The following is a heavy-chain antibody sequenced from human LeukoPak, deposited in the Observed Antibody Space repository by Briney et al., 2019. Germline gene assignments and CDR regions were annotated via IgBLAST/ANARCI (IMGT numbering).Heavy chain of an antibody. Sequence: SQTLSLTCAISGDSVSSNSAAWNWIRQSPSRGLEWLGRTYYRSKWYNDYAVSVKSRITINPDTSKNQFSLQLNSVTPEDTAVYYCARDLDGGGSYWPGAHIDYYGMDVWGQGTTVTVSS. CDR2: TYYRSKWYN. J-gene: IGHJ6*02. D-gene: IGHD1-26*01. CDR1: GDSVSSNSAA. V-gene: IGHV6-1*01. CDR3: ARDLDGGGSYWPGAHIDYYGMDV.